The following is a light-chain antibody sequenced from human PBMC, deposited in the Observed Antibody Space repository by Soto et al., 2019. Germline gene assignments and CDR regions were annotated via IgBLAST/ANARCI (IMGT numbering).Light chain of an antibody. CDR1: QAITSW. Sequence: DIQMTQSPAYGSASPGDSGTITCRASQAITSWLAWYQQKPGKAPKLLIYSASNLQSGVPSRFRGSGSGTYFTLTISSLQPEDFATYYCQQTNSFPLTFGGGTKVDIK. CDR2: SAS. V-gene: IGKV1-12*01. J-gene: IGKJ4*01. CDR3: QQTNSFPLT.